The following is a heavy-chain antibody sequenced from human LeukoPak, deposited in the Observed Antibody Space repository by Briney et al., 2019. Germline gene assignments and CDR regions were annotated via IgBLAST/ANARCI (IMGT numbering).Heavy chain of an antibody. D-gene: IGHD4-23*01. CDR2: IYSGGST. J-gene: IGHJ4*02. Sequence: PGGSLRLSCAASGFTVSSNYMSWVRQAPGKGLEWVSVIYSGGSTYYADSVKGRFTISRDNSKNTLYLQMNSLRAEDTAVYYCAREPVDAQFFDYWGQGTLVTVSS. CDR1: GFTVSSNY. V-gene: IGHV3-66*01. CDR3: AREPVDAQFFDY.